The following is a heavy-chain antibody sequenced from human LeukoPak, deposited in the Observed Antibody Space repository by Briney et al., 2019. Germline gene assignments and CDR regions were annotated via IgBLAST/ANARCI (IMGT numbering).Heavy chain of an antibody. Sequence: SETLSLTCTVSGGSISSYYWGWIRQPPGKGLEWIGSIYYSGSTYYNPSLKSRVTISVDTSKNQFSLKLSSVTAADTAVYYCARDGGWEFDAFDIWGQGTMVTVSS. V-gene: IGHV4-39*02. J-gene: IGHJ3*02. CDR1: GGSISSYY. CDR3: ARDGGWEFDAFDI. D-gene: IGHD1-26*01. CDR2: IYYSGST.